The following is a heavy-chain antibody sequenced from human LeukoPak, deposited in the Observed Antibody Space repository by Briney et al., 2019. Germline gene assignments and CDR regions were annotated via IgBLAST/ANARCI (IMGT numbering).Heavy chain of an antibody. CDR3: AREAWVSGDSKYRYYGIDV. D-gene: IGHD4-17*01. CDR2: IDYSGST. Sequence: SETLSLTCTVSGASISSYYWSWIRQPPGKGLEWIGYIDYSGSTNYTPSLKSRVTVSVDTSKNQFSLKLSSVTAADTALYYCAREAWVSGDSKYRYYGIDVWGQGTTVTVSS. V-gene: IGHV4-59*01. J-gene: IGHJ6*02. CDR1: GASISSYY.